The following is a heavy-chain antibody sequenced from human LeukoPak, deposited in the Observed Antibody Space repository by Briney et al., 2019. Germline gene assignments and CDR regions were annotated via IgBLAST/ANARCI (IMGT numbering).Heavy chain of an antibody. CDR1: GGSFSGYY. J-gene: IGHJ4*02. Sequence: PSETLSLTCAVYGGSFSGYYWSWIRQPPGKGLEWIGEINHSGSTNYNPSLKSRVTISVDTSKNQFSLKLSSVTAADTAVYYCAREGQGERGYSSGVGGWGQGTLVTVSS. CDR2: INHSGST. CDR3: AREGQGERGYSSGVGG. D-gene: IGHD6-19*01. V-gene: IGHV4-34*01.